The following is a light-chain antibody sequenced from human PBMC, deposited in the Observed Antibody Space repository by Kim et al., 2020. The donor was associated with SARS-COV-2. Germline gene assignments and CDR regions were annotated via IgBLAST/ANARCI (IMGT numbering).Light chain of an antibody. V-gene: IGKV3-11*01. Sequence: EIVLTQSPATLSLSPGERATLSCRASQSVDISLAWYQQKPGQAPRLLIYDASNRATGIPARFSGSWSGTDFTLTISSLEPEDFAVYYCQQLSSWPPGSFGQGTKLEIK. CDR1: QSVDIS. J-gene: IGKJ2*04. CDR3: QQLSSWPPGS. CDR2: DAS.